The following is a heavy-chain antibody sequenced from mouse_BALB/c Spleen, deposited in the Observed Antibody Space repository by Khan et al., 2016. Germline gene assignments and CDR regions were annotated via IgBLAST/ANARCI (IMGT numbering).Heavy chain of an antibody. CDR2: ISYSGST. J-gene: IGHJ3*01. Sequence: EVQLQESGPGLVKPSQSLSLTCTVTGYSITSDYAWNWIRQFPGNKLEWMGYISYSGSTSYNPSLKSRITITRDTSKNQFFLQLNSVTTEDTATFSCARAYDGYSLWFAYWGQGTLVTVSA. CDR3: ARAYDGYSLWFAY. CDR1: GYSITSDYA. V-gene: IGHV3-2*02. D-gene: IGHD2-3*01.